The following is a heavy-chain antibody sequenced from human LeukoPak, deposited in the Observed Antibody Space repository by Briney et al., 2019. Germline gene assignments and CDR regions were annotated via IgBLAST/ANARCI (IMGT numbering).Heavy chain of an antibody. CDR2: INHNGST. CDR1: GGSFSGYY. D-gene: IGHD4-23*01. CDR3: ARGPPGGHDY. J-gene: IGHJ4*02. V-gene: IGHV4-34*01. Sequence: PSETLSLTCAVYGGSFSGYYWSWIRRPPGKGLEWIGEINHNGSTNYNPSLKSRVTISVDTSKNQFSLKVSFVTAADTAVYYCARGPPGGHDYWGQGTLVTVSS.